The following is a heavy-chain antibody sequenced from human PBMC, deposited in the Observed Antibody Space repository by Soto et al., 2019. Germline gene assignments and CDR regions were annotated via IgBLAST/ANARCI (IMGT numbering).Heavy chain of an antibody. D-gene: IGHD5-12*01. CDR3: AIILVKWLWYNWRDS. Sequence: PSETVSLTXAFYGGSFSGYYWSWIREPPGKGLEWIGEINHSGSTNYSPSLKSRVTISVGTSKNHSRLEVSAVTAANTAVYCGAIILVKWLWYNWRDSLGRGTLVTVSS. J-gene: IGHJ5*01. CDR1: GGSFSGYY. CDR2: INHSGST. V-gene: IGHV4-34*01.